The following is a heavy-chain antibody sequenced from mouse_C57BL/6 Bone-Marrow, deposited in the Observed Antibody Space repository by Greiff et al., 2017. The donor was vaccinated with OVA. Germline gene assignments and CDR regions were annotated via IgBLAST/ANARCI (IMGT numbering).Heavy chain of an antibody. V-gene: IGHV5-16*01. CDR3: ARDPTLVPFDY. J-gene: IGHJ2*01. CDR2: INYDGSST. CDR1: GFTFSDYY. Sequence: EVNVVESEGGLVQPGSSMKLSCTASGFTFSDYYMAWVRQVPEKGLEWVANINYDGSSTYYLDSLKGRFIISRDNAKNMLYLQMRSLKSEDTATYYCARDPTLVPFDYWGQGTTLTVSS. D-gene: IGHD4-1*01.